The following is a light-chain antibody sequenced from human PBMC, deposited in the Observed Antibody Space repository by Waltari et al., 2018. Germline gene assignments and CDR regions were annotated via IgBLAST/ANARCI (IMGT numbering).Light chain of an antibody. CDR1: SRDVGDNKY. CDR3: CSFTSSSTYV. CDR2: EVS. Sequence: QSALTQPASVSGSPGPSVPISCTGTSRDVGDNKYVSWYQQHPGKVPKLMIYEVSNRPSGVSDRFSGSKSGNTASLTISGLQAEDEADYYCCSFTSSSTYVFGTGTKVTVL. J-gene: IGLJ1*01. V-gene: IGLV2-14*01.